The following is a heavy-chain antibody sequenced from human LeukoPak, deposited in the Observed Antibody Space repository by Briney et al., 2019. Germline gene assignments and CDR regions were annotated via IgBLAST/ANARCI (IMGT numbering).Heavy chain of an antibody. CDR1: GGSISSGDYY. CDR2: IYTSGST. D-gene: IGHD1-14*01. V-gene: IGHV4-61*02. J-gene: IGHJ3*02. Sequence: SETLSLTCTVSGGSISSGDYYWSWIRQPAGKGLEWIGRIYTSGSTNYNPSLKSRVTMSVDTSKDQFSLKLSSVTAADTAVYYCARFIPGGAFDIWGQGTMVTVSS. CDR3: ARFIPGGAFDI.